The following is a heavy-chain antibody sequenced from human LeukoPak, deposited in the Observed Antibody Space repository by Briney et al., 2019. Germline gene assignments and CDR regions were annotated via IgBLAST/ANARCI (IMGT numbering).Heavy chain of an antibody. J-gene: IGHJ3*02. Sequence: GGSLRLSCAASGFTFSSYSMNWVRQAPGKGLEWVSSISSDSNYIFYADSVQGRFTISRDNAENSLFLQMNSLRAEDTAVYYCASRYCTSTNCYAFDIWGHGTMVTVSS. CDR3: ASRYCTSTNCYAFDI. CDR1: GFTFSSYS. CDR2: ISSDSNYI. D-gene: IGHD2-2*01. V-gene: IGHV3-21*01.